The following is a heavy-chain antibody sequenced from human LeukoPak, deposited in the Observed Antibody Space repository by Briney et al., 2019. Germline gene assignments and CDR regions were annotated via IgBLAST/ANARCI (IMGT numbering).Heavy chain of an antibody. J-gene: IGHJ6*02. CDR3: AKGGSTNFYYGDV. CDR2: IYYSGST. CDR1: GGSISSY. Sequence: SETLSLTCTVSGGSISSYWSWIRQPPGKRLEWIGYIYYSGSTNYNPSLKSRVTISVDTSKNQFSLKLSSVTAADTAVYYCAKGGSTNFYYGDVWGQGTTVTVSS. D-gene: IGHD2/OR15-2a*01. V-gene: IGHV4-59*01.